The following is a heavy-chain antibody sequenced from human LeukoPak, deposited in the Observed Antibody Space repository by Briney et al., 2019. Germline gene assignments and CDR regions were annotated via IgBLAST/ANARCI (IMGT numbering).Heavy chain of an antibody. CDR2: ISSSSSTI. Sequence: TGGSLRLSCAASGFTFSSYSMNWVRQAPGKGLEWVSYISSSSSTIYYADSVKGRFTISRDNAKNSLYLQMNSLRAEDTAVYYCARVWSSGWPDPKANFGYWGQGTLVTVSS. D-gene: IGHD6-19*01. CDR1: GFTFSSYS. V-gene: IGHV3-48*01. J-gene: IGHJ4*02. CDR3: ARVWSSGWPDPKANFGY.